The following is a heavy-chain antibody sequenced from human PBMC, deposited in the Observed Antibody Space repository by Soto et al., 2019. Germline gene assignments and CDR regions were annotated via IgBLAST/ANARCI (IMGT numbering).Heavy chain of an antibody. CDR3: ARLGSSGWYQGSYFDY. CDR2: ILYSGST. V-gene: IGHV4-39*01. J-gene: IGHJ4*02. CDR1: GGSITRNNHS. D-gene: IGHD6-19*01. Sequence: QLQLQESGPGLVKPSETLSLTCIVSGGSITRNNHSWGWILQFPGKGLEGIGSILYSGSTNYNPSQKSRVTLSVATTKTQCALKMSSVTAADTALYYCARLGSSGWYQGSYFDYWGQGTLVTVSS.